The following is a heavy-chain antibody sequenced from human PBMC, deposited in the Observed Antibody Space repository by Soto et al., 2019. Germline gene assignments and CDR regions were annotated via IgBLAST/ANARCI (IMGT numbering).Heavy chain of an antibody. CDR1: GGTFSSYT. Sequence: SVKVSCKASGGTFSSYTISWVRQAPGQGLEWMGRIIPILGIANYAQKFQGRVTITADKSTSTAYMELSSLRSEDTAVYYCARAPNIVVVPAANNWFDPWGQGTLVNVSS. CDR2: IIPILGIA. V-gene: IGHV1-69*02. J-gene: IGHJ5*02. D-gene: IGHD2-2*01. CDR3: ARAPNIVVVPAANNWFDP.